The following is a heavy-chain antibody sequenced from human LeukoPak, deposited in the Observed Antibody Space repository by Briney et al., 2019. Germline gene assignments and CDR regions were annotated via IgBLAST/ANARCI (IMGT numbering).Heavy chain of an antibody. V-gene: IGHV3-48*04. Sequence: GGSLRLSCAASGFIFSSYSMNWVRQAPGKGLEWVSYISSSSSTIYYADSVKGRFTISRDNAKNSLYLQMNSLRAEDTAVYYCARDPRPSMGATNVDYWGQGTLVTVSS. CDR1: GFIFSSYS. CDR3: ARDPRPSMGATNVDY. J-gene: IGHJ4*02. CDR2: ISSSSSTI. D-gene: IGHD1-26*01.